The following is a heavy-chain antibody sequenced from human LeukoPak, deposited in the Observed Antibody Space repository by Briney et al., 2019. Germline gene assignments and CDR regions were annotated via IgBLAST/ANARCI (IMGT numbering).Heavy chain of an antibody. CDR3: ARDLLYYDTSGHYYA. V-gene: IGHV3-7*01. J-gene: IGHJ5*02. CDR2: IKQDGSEK. CDR1: GFTFSSYW. Sequence: GGSLRLSCAASGFTFSSYWMSWVRQAPGKGLEWVANIKQDGSEKYYVDSVKGRFTISRDNAKNSLYLQMNSLRAEDTAVYYCARDLLYYDTSGHYYAWGQGTLVTVSS. D-gene: IGHD3-22*01.